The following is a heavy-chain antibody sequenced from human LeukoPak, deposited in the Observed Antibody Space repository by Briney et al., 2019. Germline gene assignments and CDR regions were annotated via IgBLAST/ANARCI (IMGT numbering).Heavy chain of an antibody. CDR2: MNPNSGNT. D-gene: IGHD3-22*01. CDR1: GYTFTCYD. Sequence: ASVKVSCKASGYTFTCYDINWVRQATGQGLEWMGWMNPNSGNTGYAQKFQGRVTMTRNTSISTAYMELSSLRSEDTAVYYCARPFPDSSGTFSYWGQGTLVTVSS. CDR3: ARPFPDSSGTFSY. V-gene: IGHV1-8*01. J-gene: IGHJ4*02.